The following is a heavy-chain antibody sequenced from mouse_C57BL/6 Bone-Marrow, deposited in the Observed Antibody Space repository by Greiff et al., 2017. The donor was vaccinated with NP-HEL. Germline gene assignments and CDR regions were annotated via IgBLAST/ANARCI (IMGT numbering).Heavy chain of an antibody. V-gene: IGHV2-6*01. CDR2: IWGVGST. Sequence: QVQLKESGPGLVAPSQSLSITCTVSGFSLTSYGVDWVRQSPGKGLEWLGVIWGVGSTNYNSALKSRLSISKDNSKSHVFLKMNSLQTDDTAMYYCASGYDGYLQFAYWGQGTLVTVSA. J-gene: IGHJ3*01. D-gene: IGHD2-3*01. CDR3: ASGYDGYLQFAY. CDR1: GFSLTSYG.